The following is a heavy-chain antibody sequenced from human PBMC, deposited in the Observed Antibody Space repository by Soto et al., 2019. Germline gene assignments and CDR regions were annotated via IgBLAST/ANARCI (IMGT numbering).Heavy chain of an antibody. J-gene: IGHJ3*02. CDR1: GGTFSSYT. CDR3: ARSSSGPPPDAFDI. Sequence: GASVKVSCKASGGTFSSYTISWVRQAPGQGLEWMGWISAYNGNTNYAQKLQGRVTMTTDTSTSTAYMELRSLRSDDTAVYYCARSSSGPPPDAFDIWGQGTMVTVSS. D-gene: IGHD6-19*01. V-gene: IGHV1-18*01. CDR2: ISAYNGNT.